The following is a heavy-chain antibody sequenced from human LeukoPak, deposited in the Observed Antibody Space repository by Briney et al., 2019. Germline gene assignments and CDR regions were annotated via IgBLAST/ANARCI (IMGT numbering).Heavy chain of an antibody. Sequence: GXXLRLSCAGSGYSFRSHSMNWVSQAPGKGVEWVSSISSISHDIYYADSVKGRVTISRDNAKNSLYLQMNSLRAEDTALYYCTRDYYDSSGLPFDYWGQGTLVTVSS. J-gene: IGHJ4*02. CDR3: TRDYYDSSGLPFDY. CDR2: ISSISHDI. D-gene: IGHD3-22*01. CDR1: GYSFRSHS. V-gene: IGHV3-21*01.